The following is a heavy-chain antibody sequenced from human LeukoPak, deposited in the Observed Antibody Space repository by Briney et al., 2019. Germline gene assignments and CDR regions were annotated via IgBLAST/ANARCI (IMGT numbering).Heavy chain of an antibody. CDR2: IYHSGST. J-gene: IGHJ4*02. CDR3: ARAHSSGRIYDS. CDR1: GGSISSGGYS. D-gene: IGHD6-25*01. V-gene: IGHV4-30-2*01. Sequence: PSETLSLTCAVSGGSISSGGYSWSWIRQPPGKGLEWIGYIYHSGSTYYNPSLKSRVTISVDTSKNQFSLKLSSVTAADTAVYYCARAHSSGRIYDSWGQGTLVTVSS.